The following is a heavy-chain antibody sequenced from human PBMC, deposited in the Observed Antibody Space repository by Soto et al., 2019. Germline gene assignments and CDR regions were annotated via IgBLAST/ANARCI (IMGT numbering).Heavy chain of an antibody. Sequence: GVSLRLSCTCFGFTFGDYAISWSRQAPGKGLEWVGVIRSKAYGETTDYGASVKGRFTILRDDSKSIAYLQLNSLQNEDTGVYYCTRYTYTSRYSYFGMDVWGHGTAVTVSS. CDR1: GFTFGDYA. CDR3: TRYTYTSRYSYFGMDV. CDR2: IRSKAYGETT. D-gene: IGHD2-2*01. J-gene: IGHJ6*02. V-gene: IGHV3-49*03.